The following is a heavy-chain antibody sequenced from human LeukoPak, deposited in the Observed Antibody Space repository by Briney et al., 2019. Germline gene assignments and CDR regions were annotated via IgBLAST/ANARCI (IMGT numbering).Heavy chain of an antibody. J-gene: IGHJ5*02. Sequence: GASVKVSCKASGYTFTSYDINWVRQATGQGLEWMGWMNPNSGNTGYAQKFQGRVTMTRNTSISTVYMELSSLRSEDTAVYYCARRGRIAARPTNENWFDPWGQGTLVTVSS. CDR1: GYTFTSYD. CDR3: ARRGRIAARPTNENWFDP. CDR2: MNPNSGNT. D-gene: IGHD6-6*01. V-gene: IGHV1-8*01.